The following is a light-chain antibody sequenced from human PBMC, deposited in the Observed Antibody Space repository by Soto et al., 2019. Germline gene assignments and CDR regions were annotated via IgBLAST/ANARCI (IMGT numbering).Light chain of an antibody. V-gene: IGLV2-14*01. Sequence: QSVLTQPASVSGSPGQSITISCTGTNNDVGAYNFVSWYQQHPGTVPKLLLYEVTKRPSGVSNRFSGSKSGNTASLTISGLQAEDEADYYCNSHTTSNTWVFGGGTKLTVL. CDR1: NNDVGAYNF. J-gene: IGLJ3*02. CDR2: EVT. CDR3: NSHTTSNTWV.